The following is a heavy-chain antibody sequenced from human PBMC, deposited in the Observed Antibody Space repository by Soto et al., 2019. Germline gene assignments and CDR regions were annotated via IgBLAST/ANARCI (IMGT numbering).Heavy chain of an antibody. D-gene: IGHD1-26*01. J-gene: IGHJ4*02. Sequence: PSETLSLTCIISGGSISSYYCSWIRQPAGKGLEWIGRIYTSGSTNYNPSLKSRVTMSVDTSKNQFSLKLSSVTAADTAVYYCARYSYYQGGFDYWGQGTLVTVSS. CDR1: GGSISSYY. CDR2: IYTSGST. CDR3: ARYSYYQGGFDY. V-gene: IGHV4-4*07.